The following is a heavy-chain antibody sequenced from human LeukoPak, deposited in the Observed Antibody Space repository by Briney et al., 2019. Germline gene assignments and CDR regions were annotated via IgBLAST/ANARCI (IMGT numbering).Heavy chain of an antibody. Sequence: GGSLRLSCAASGFTFSSYAMSWVRQAPGKGLEWVSAISGSGGSTYYADSVKGRFTISRDNSKKTLYLQMNSLRAEDTAVYYCAKDQPERIRYYYYGMDVWGQGTTVTVSS. J-gene: IGHJ6*02. CDR3: AKDQPERIRYYYYGMDV. V-gene: IGHV3-23*01. CDR2: ISGSGGST. CDR1: GFTFSSYA. D-gene: IGHD6-25*01.